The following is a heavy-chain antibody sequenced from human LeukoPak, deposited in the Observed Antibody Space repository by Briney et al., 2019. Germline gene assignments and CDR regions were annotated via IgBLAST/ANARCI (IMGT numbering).Heavy chain of an antibody. J-gene: IGHJ4*02. Sequence: SETLSLTWAVYGGSFSGYYWSWIRQPPGKGLEWIGEINHSGSTNYNPSLKSRVTISVDTSKNQFSLKLSSVTAADTAVYYCATARSIAARHTWGQGTLVTVSS. CDR1: GGSFSGYY. CDR3: ATARSIAARHT. V-gene: IGHV4-34*01. CDR2: INHSGST. D-gene: IGHD6-6*01.